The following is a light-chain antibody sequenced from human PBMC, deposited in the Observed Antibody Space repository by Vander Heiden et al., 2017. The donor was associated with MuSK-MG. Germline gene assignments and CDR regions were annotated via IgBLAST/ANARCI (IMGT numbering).Light chain of an antibody. CDR2: AAS. J-gene: IGKJ1*01. V-gene: IGKV1-39*01. CDR3: QQTYTTPRA. CDR1: QSISSY. Sequence: DIQMTQSPSSLSASVGDRVTITCRASQSISSYLSWHQQKPGKAPKLLIYAASSLQSGVPSRFSGRGSGTDFTLTISRLQPEDFATYYCQQTYTTPRAFGQGTKVEI.